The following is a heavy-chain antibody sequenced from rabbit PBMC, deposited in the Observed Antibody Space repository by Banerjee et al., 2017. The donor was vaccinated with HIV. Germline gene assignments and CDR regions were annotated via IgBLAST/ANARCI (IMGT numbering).Heavy chain of an antibody. J-gene: IGHJ6*01. D-gene: IGHD8-1*01. CDR3: ARNEWDYAGTTYYSL. CDR2: IYGGSSGST. CDR1: GFSLSSNYY. V-gene: IGHV1S40*01. Sequence: QSLEESGGDLVKPGASLTLTCTASGFSLSSNYYMCWVRQAPGKGLEWIACIYGGSSGSTYYASWAKGRFTISKTSSTTVTLQMTSLTGADTATYFCARNEWDYAGTTYYSLWGPGTLVPS.